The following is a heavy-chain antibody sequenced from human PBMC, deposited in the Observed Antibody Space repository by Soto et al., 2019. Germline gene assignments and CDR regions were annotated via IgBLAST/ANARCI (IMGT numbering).Heavy chain of an antibody. CDR2: ISSSGTGI. D-gene: IGHD2-15*01. J-gene: IGHJ3*02. CDR1: GFTFSDYY. Sequence: QVQLVESGGGLVKPGGSLRLSCAASGFTFSDYYMTWIRQAPGKGLEWVSYISSSGTGIYYPDSVKGRFTITRDNAKNSLYLQMSSLRAEDTAVYYCARAYSDAFDIWGQGTMVTVSS. V-gene: IGHV3-11*01. CDR3: ARAYSDAFDI.